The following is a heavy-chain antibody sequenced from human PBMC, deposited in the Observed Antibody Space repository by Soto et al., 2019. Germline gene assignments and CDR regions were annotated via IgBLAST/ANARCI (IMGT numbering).Heavy chain of an antibody. CDR2: IYHSGST. J-gene: IGHJ4*02. V-gene: IGHV4-38-2*02. CDR1: GYSISSGYY. D-gene: IGHD7-27*01. CDR3: ARSFPLTGDRMIDY. Sequence: SETLSLTCTVSGYSISSGYYWGWIRQPPGKGLEWIGSIYHSGSTYYNPSLKSRVTISVDTSKNQFSLKLSSVTAADTAVYYCARSFPLTGDRMIDYWGQGTLVTVSS.